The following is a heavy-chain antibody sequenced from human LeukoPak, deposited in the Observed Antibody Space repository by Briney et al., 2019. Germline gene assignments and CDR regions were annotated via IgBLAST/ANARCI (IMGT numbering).Heavy chain of an antibody. CDR3: ARTNDGDYYNGMDV. Sequence: SETLSLTCTVSGGSISSYYWSWIRQPPGKGLEWIGYIYYSGSTNYNPSLKSRVTISVDTSKNQFSLKLSSMTAADTAVHYCARTNDGDYYNGMDVWGQGTTVTVSS. CDR1: GGSISSYY. CDR2: IYYSGST. J-gene: IGHJ6*02. D-gene: IGHD1-1*01. V-gene: IGHV4-59*01.